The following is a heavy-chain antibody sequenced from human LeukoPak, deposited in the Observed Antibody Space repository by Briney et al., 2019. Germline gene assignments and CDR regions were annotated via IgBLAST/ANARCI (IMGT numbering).Heavy chain of an antibody. V-gene: IGHV4-34*01. D-gene: IGHD6-19*01. Sequence: SETLSLTCAVYGGSFSGYYWSWIRQSPGKGLEWIGEINHSGSTNYNPSLKSRVTISVDTSKNQFSLKLSSVTAADTAVYYCTCSSGWYLRRVDYWGQGTLVTVSS. J-gene: IGHJ4*02. CDR3: TCSSGWYLRRVDY. CDR2: INHSGST. CDR1: GGSFSGYY.